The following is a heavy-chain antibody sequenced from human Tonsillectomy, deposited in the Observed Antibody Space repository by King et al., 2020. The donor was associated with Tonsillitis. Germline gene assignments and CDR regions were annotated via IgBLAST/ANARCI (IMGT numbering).Heavy chain of an antibody. J-gene: IGHJ4*02. CDR1: GFTFGDYA. D-gene: IGHD3-10*01. CDR2: IRSKAYGGTT. CDR3: TRVSTSIGGGRLYYFDS. V-gene: IGHV3-49*04. Sequence: EVQLVESGGGLVQPGRSLRLSCTASGFTFGDYAMSWVRQAPGKGLEWVGFIRSKAYGGTTEYAASVKGRFTISRDDSKSIAYLQMNSLKTEDTAVYYCTRVSTSIGGGRLYYFDSWGQGTLVTVSS.